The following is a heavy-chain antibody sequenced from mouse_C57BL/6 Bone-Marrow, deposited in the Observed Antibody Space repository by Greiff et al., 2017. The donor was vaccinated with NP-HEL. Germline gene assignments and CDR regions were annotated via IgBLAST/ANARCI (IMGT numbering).Heavy chain of an antibody. J-gene: IGHJ2*01. Sequence: EVKLLQSGPELVKPGASVKISCKASGYTFPDYYMNWVKQSHGKSLEWIGDINPNNGGTSYNQKFKGKATLTVDKSSSTAYMELRSLTSEDSAVYYCARRIYYGNYDYWGQGTTLTVSS. CDR2: INPNNGGT. D-gene: IGHD2-1*01. V-gene: IGHV1-26*01. CDR1: GYTFPDYY. CDR3: ARRIYYGNYDY.